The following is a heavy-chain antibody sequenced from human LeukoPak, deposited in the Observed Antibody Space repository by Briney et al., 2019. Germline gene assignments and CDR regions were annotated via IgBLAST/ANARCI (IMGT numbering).Heavy chain of an antibody. CDR2: IHYSGAT. V-gene: IGHV4-59*01. D-gene: IGHD1-1*01. CDR1: GGSISTYY. CDR3: AREYSAFEI. J-gene: IGHJ3*02. Sequence: SETLSLTCTVSGGSISTYYWSWIRQPPGKGLEWIGYIHYSGATSYNPSLNSRVTVSVDTSKNQLSLKLNSVTAADTAVYYCAREYSAFEIWGPGTMVTVSS.